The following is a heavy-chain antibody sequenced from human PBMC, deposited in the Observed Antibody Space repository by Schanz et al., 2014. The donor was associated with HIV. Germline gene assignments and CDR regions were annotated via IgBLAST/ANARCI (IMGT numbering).Heavy chain of an antibody. CDR3: ARITHHLRSSFGDYVYGMDV. Sequence: QVQLVQSGAEMKKPGASVKVSCKASGYTFTSYGITWVRQAPGQGLEWMGWISAYNGNINYAQKFRDRVTMTRNTSISTAYMELSSLRSEDTAVYFCARITHHLRSSFGDYVYGMDVWGQGTTVTVSS. CDR1: GYTFTSYG. CDR2: ISAYNGNI. V-gene: IGHV1-18*01. J-gene: IGHJ6*02. D-gene: IGHD3-10*01.